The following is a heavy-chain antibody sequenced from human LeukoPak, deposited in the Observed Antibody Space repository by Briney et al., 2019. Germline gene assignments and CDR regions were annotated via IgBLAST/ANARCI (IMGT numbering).Heavy chain of an antibody. CDR3: ARDSYYYDSSGYYLDY. D-gene: IGHD3-22*01. Sequence: PSETLSLTCTVSGGSISSYYWSWIRQPAGKGLEWIGRIYTSGSTNYNPSLKSRVTMSVDTSKNQFSLKLSSVTAADTAVYHCARDSYYYDSSGYYLDYWGQGTLVTVSS. J-gene: IGHJ4*02. CDR1: GGSISSYY. V-gene: IGHV4-4*07. CDR2: IYTSGST.